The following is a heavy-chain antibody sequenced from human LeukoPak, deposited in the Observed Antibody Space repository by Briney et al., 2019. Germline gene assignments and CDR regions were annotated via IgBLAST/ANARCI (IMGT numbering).Heavy chain of an antibody. CDR3: ASNYYDSSGYYNWYFDL. D-gene: IGHD3-22*01. Sequence: SETLSLTCTVSGYSISRGYYWVWIRQPPGKGLEWIGSIYHSGSTYYNPSLKSRVTISVDTSKNQFSLKLSSVTAADTAVYYCASNYYDSSGYYNWYFDLWGRGTLVTVSS. V-gene: IGHV4-38-2*02. CDR1: GYSISRGYY. CDR2: IYHSGST. J-gene: IGHJ2*01.